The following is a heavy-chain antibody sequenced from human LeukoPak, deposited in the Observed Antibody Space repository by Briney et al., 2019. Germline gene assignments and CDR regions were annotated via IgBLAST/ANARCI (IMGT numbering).Heavy chain of an antibody. J-gene: IGHJ4*02. Sequence: GGSLRLSCAASGFAFSNYWMNWVRQAPGKGLEWVANIKQDGSDKYYVDSVRGRFTISRDNAKNSLYLQMNSLRAEDTAVYYCASGSSDFWSGYYGRGGNLDYWGQGTLVTVSS. CDR3: ASGSSDFWSGYYGRGGNLDY. D-gene: IGHD3-3*01. CDR2: IKQDGSDK. V-gene: IGHV3-7*01. CDR1: GFAFSNYW.